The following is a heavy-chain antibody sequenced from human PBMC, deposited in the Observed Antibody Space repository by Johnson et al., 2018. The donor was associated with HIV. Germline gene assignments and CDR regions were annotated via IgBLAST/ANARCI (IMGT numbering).Heavy chain of an antibody. CDR3: AKPPSMGADALDV. CDR2: ISYDGSNK. V-gene: IGHV3-30*18. J-gene: IGHJ3*01. Sequence: QLQLVESGGGLVQPGGSLRLSCTATGFNFSSNWMNWVRQAPGKGLEWVAVISYDGSNKYYADSVKGRFTISRDNAKNSLYLQMNSLRAEDTAVYYCAKPPSMGADALDVWGQGTMVTVSS. CDR1: GFNFSSNW. D-gene: IGHD3-16*01.